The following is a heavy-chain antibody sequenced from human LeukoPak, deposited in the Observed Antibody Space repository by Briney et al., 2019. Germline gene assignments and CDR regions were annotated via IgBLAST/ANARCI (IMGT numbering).Heavy chain of an antibody. D-gene: IGHD1-26*01. Sequence: PGGSLRLSCAASGFTFSSYAMSWVRQAPGKGLEWVSAISGSGGSTYYADSVKGRFTISRDNSKNTLYLQMNSLRAEDTAVYYCAKGVGDYWELLQWFDPWGQGTLVTVSS. CDR1: GFTFSSYA. V-gene: IGHV3-23*01. CDR3: AKGVGDYWELLQWFDP. CDR2: ISGSGGST. J-gene: IGHJ5*02.